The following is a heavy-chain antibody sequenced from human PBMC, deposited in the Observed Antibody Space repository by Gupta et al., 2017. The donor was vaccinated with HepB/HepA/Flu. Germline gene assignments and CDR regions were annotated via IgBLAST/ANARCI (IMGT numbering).Heavy chain of an antibody. Sequence: QVQLVESGGGVVQPGRSLRLCCAASGFPFSSYGMHWVRRAPGRGLEWVAVISYDGSNKYYADSVKGRFTISRDNSKNTLYLQMNSLRDEDTAVYYCAKAPSIAARYNWFDPWGQGTLVTVSS. CDR3: AKAPSIAARYNWFDP. J-gene: IGHJ5*02. V-gene: IGHV3-30*18. CDR1: GFPFSSYG. CDR2: ISYDGSNK. D-gene: IGHD6-6*01.